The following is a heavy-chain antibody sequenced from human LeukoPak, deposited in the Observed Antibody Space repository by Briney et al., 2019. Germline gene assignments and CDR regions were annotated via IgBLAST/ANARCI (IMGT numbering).Heavy chain of an antibody. Sequence: SETPSLTCTVSGGSISSYYWSWIRQPAGKGLEWIGRIYTSGSTNYNPSLKSRVTMSVDTSKNQFSLKLSSVTAADSAVYYCARDPYGDYVAGYYFDYWGQGTLVTVSS. CDR1: GGSISSYY. CDR2: IYTSGST. V-gene: IGHV4-4*07. D-gene: IGHD4-17*01. J-gene: IGHJ4*02. CDR3: ARDPYGDYVAGYYFDY.